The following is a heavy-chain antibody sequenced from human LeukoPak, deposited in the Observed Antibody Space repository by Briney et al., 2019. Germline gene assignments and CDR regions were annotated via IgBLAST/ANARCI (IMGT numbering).Heavy chain of an antibody. J-gene: IGHJ5*02. CDR1: GGSISSSNW. V-gene: IGHV4-4*02. Sequence: SETLSLTCAVSGGSISSSNWWSWVRQPPGKGLEWIGEIYHSGSTNYNPSLKSRVTISVDKSKNQFSLKLSSVTAADTAVYYCARGDYGDYDWFDPWGQGTLVTVYS. CDR2: IYHSGST. CDR3: ARGDYGDYDWFDP. D-gene: IGHD4-17*01.